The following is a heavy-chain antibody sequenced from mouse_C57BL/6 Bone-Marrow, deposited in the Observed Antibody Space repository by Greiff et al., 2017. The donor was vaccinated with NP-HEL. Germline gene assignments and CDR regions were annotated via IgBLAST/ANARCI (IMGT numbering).Heavy chain of an antibody. J-gene: IGHJ1*03. D-gene: IGHD2-3*01. CDR3: ARMVWLLQYFDV. V-gene: IGHV1-82*01. CDR2: IYPGDGDT. Sequence: VQRKQSGPELVKPGASVKISCKASGYAFSSSWMNWVKQRPGKGLEWIGRIYPGDGDTNYNGKFKGKATLTTDKTSSTAYMQLSSLTSEDSAVYFCARMVWLLQYFDVWGTGTTVTVSS. CDR1: GYAFSSSW.